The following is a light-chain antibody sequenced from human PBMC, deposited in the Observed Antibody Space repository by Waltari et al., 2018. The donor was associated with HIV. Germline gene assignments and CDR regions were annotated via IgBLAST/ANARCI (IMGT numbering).Light chain of an antibody. J-gene: IGLJ3*02. V-gene: IGLV2-8*01. CDR3: SSYAGNNNVL. Sequence: QSAWTQPPSASGSPGRSVTIPCTGTRSDVGAYTYICGYQQHPGKAPKHMIYAVKNRPSGVPDRCSGSKSGTTPSLTVSGLQAEDEGAYYFSSYAGNNNVLFGGGTKLTVL. CDR1: RSDVGAYTY. CDR2: AVK.